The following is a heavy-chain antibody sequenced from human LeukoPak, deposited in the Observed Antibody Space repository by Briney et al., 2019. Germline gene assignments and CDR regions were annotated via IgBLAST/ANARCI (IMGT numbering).Heavy chain of an antibody. CDR2: IYYSGST. D-gene: IGHD4-17*01. CDR1: GGSISSYY. Sequence: SETLSLTCTVSGGSISSYYWSWIRQPPGKGLEWIGYIYYSGSTNYNPSLKSRVTISVDTSKSQFSLKLSSVTAADTAVYYCAYGDYGIIDYWGQGTLVTVSS. V-gene: IGHV4-59*01. CDR3: AYGDYGIIDY. J-gene: IGHJ4*02.